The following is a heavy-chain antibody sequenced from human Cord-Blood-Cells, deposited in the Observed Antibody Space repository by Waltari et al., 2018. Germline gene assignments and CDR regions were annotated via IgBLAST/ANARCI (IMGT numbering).Heavy chain of an antibody. CDR1: GYTFTSYA. CDR2: INAGNDNT. V-gene: IGHV1-3*01. J-gene: IGHJ4*02. CDR3: ARPYSSSWYFDY. Sequence: QVQLVQSGAEVKKPGASVKVSCKASGYTFTSYAMHWVRQAPGQRLEWMGWINAGNDNTKYSQKFQGRVTITRDTSASTAYMELSSLRSEDTAVYYCARPYSSSWYFDYWGQGTLVTVSS. D-gene: IGHD6-13*01.